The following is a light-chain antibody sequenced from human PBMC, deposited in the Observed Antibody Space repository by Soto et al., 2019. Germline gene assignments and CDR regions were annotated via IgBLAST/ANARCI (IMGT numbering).Light chain of an antibody. J-gene: IGKJ1*01. CDR2: GTS. Sequence: EIVLTQSPGTLSLSPGERATLSCRASQSVSSSYLAWYQQKPGQAPRLLIYGTSSRTTGIPDRFSGSGSGTDFPLTISRLEPEDFAVYYCQQDGSSPTFGQGTKVEIQ. V-gene: IGKV3-20*01. CDR3: QQDGSSPT. CDR1: QSVSSSY.